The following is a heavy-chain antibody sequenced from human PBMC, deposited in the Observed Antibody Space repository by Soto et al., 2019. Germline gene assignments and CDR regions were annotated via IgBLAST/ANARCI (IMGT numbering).Heavy chain of an antibody. CDR3: ARVCYYASSGYYYDY. CDR2: INPSGGST. V-gene: IGHV1-46*01. CDR1: GYTFTSYY. Sequence: QVQLVQSGAEVKKPGASVKVSCKASGYTFTSYYMHWVRQAPGQGLEWMGIINPSGGSTSYVQKFQGRFTMARDTSTSTVYMELSSLRSEDTAVYYCARVCYYASSGYYYDYWGQGTLVTVSS. D-gene: IGHD3-22*01. J-gene: IGHJ4*02.